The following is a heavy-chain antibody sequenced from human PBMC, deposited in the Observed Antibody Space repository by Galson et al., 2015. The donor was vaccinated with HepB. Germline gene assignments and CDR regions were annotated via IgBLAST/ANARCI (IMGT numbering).Heavy chain of an antibody. CDR1: GYTFTGYY. CDR3: ARGRPSPYDSSGYWNY. CDR2: INPKNGVT. V-gene: IGHV1-2*02. Sequence: SVKVSCKASGYTFTGYYIHWVRQAPGQGLEWMGWINPKNGVTNYAQKFQGRVTMTRDTSNSTAYMELRSLTSDDTAVYYCARGRPSPYDSSGYWNYWGQGTLITVSS. D-gene: IGHD3-22*01. J-gene: IGHJ4*02.